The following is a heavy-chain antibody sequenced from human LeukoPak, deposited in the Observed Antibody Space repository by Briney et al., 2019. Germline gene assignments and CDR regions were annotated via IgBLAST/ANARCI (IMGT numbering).Heavy chain of an antibody. J-gene: IGHJ4*02. V-gene: IGHV5-51*01. D-gene: IGHD3-22*01. CDR1: GYSFTSYW. CDR3: ASTVDSNYYFDY. Sequence: GESLKISCKGSGYSFTSYWIGWVRRMPGKGLEGIGIIYPGDADTRYSPCFQGQVTIAADKSISTAYPQWGCLEASDTAMYYCASTVDSNYYFDYWGQGTLVTVSS. CDR2: IYPGDADT.